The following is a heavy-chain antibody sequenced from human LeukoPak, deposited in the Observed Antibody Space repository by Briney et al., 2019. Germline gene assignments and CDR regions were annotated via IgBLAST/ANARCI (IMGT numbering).Heavy chain of an antibody. CDR2: INHSGST. Sequence: SETLSLTCAVYGGSFSGYYWSWIRQPPGKGLEWIGEINHSGSTNYNPSLKNRVTISVDTSKNQFSLKLSSVTAADTAVYYCARGNGKDVTTPKNWFDPWGQGTLVTVSS. D-gene: IGHD3-3*01. CDR3: ARGNGKDVTTPKNWFDP. V-gene: IGHV4-34*01. J-gene: IGHJ5*02. CDR1: GGSFSGYY.